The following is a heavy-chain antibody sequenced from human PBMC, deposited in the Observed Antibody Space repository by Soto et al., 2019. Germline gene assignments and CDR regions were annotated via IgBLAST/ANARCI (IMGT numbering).Heavy chain of an antibody. CDR3: AGGAGYTVTTTLSPMDF. V-gene: IGHV4-39*02. D-gene: IGHD4-17*01. Sequence: QLQLQESGPRLVKPSETLSLTCTVSGDSISGSSSYWGWIRQPPGKGLQWIGNIYYGGSTYYNPSLKSRVTISVDTSKNHLSLKLSSVTAADTAVYYCAGGAGYTVTTTLSPMDFWGQGTLVTVSS. J-gene: IGHJ4*02. CDR1: GDSISGSSSY. CDR2: IYYGGST.